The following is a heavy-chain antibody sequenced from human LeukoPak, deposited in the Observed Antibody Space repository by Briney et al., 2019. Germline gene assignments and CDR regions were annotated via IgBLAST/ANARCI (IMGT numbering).Heavy chain of an antibody. J-gene: IGHJ4*02. Sequence: PGGSLRLSCAAAGFTFSSYAMSWVRQAAGKGVEWVSAISGSGGSTSYADSVKGRFTISRDNSKNTLYLQMNSLRAGDTAVYYCAKPKQQLADYFDYWGQGTLVTVSS. V-gene: IGHV3-23*01. CDR1: GFTFSSYA. CDR2: ISGSGGST. CDR3: AKPKQQLADYFDY. D-gene: IGHD6-13*01.